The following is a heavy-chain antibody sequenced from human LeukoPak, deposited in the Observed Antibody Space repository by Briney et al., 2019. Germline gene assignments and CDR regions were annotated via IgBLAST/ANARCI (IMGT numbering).Heavy chain of an antibody. J-gene: IGHJ4*02. CDR3: ARHGTISSESYFDY. CDR1: GGSFSGYY. V-gene: IGHV4-34*01. CDR2: INHSGST. D-gene: IGHD1-14*01. Sequence: SETLSLTCAVYGGSFSGYYWSWIRQPPAKGLEWIGEINHSGSTNYNPSLKSRVAISVDTSKNQVSLRLSSVTAADTAVYYCARHGTISSESYFDYWGQGALVTVSS.